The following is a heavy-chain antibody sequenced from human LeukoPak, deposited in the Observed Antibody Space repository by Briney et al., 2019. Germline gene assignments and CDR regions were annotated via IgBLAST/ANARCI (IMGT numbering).Heavy chain of an antibody. V-gene: IGHV3-30*04. CDR2: ISSDGSDT. CDR1: GFTFSTSA. J-gene: IGHJ4*02. CDR3: ARDRCTSTTCYLFDY. Sequence: GGSLRLSCAASGFTFSTSAKHWVRQAPGKGLEWVAVISSDGSDTDYADSVKGRFTISRDNSKNTLYLEMNSLRSEDTAVYYCARDRCTSTTCYLFDYWGQGTLVIVSS. D-gene: IGHD2/OR15-2a*01.